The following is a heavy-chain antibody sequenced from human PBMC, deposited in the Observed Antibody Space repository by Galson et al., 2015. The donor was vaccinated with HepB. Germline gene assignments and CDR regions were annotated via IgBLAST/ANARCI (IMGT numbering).Heavy chain of an antibody. CDR3: ARDGDDIVVVPAATFDY. V-gene: IGHV3-7*03. CDR2: IKQDGSEK. Sequence: SLRLSCAASGFTFSSYWMSWVRQAPGKGLEWVANIKQDGSEKYYVDSVKGRFTISRDNAKNSLYLQMNSLRAEDTAVYYCARDGDDIVVVPAATFDYWGQGTLVTVSS. CDR1: GFTFSSYW. J-gene: IGHJ4*02. D-gene: IGHD2-2*01.